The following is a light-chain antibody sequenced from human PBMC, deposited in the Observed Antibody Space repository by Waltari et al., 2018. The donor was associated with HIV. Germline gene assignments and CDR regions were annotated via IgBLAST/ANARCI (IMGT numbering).Light chain of an antibody. CDR1: QSITSSH. J-gene: IGKJ5*01. CDR2: GAS. V-gene: IGKV3-20*01. CDR3: HQYGASPRT. Sequence: EIVLTQSPGTLALSPGERATLSCRASQSITSSHLAWYQQRPGQAPRLLIYGASSRGTGIPDRFGGSGSGTDFTLTISRLEPEDFAVYYCHQYGASPRTF.